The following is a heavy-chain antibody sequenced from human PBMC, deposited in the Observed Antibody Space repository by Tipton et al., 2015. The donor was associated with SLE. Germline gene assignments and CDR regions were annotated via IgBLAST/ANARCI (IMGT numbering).Heavy chain of an antibody. CDR2: IYYSGST. D-gene: IGHD7-27*01. Sequence: TLSLTCTVSGGSISSYYWSWIRQPPGKGLEWIGYIYYSGSTNYNPSLKSRVTISVDTSKNQFSLKLSSVTAADTAVYYCARWRYWGFDYWGAGTLGSVSS. CDR3: ARWRYWGFDY. V-gene: IGHV4-59*01. J-gene: IGHJ4*01. CDR1: GGSISSYY.